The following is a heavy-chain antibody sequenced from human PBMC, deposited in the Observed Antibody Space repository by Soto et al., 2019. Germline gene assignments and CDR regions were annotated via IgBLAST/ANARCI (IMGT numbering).Heavy chain of an antibody. V-gene: IGHV1-3*05. J-gene: IGHJ6*02. D-gene: IGHD2-8*02. Sequence: QVQLVQSGAEEKKPGASVKVSCKASGYTFTSYAMHWVRQAPGQRLEWMGWINAGNGNTKYSQKFQGRVTITRETSASTAYMELSSLRSEDTAVYYCAGHDLTGYYYYGMDVWGQGTTVTVSS. CDR2: INAGNGNT. CDR3: AGHDLTGYYYYGMDV. CDR1: GYTFTSYA.